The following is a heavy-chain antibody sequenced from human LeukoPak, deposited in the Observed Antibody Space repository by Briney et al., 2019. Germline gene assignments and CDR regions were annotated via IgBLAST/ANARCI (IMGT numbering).Heavy chain of an antibody. Sequence: PGRSLRLSCAASGFTFSSYAMHWVRQAPGKGLEWVAVISYDGSNKYYADSVKGRFTISRDNSKNTLYLQMNSLRAEDTAVYYCARDRLENVGWTFAFDIWGQGTMVTVSS. CDR2: ISYDGSNK. J-gene: IGHJ3*02. D-gene: IGHD3/OR15-3a*01. CDR1: GFTFSSYA. V-gene: IGHV3-30*04. CDR3: ARDRLENVGWTFAFDI.